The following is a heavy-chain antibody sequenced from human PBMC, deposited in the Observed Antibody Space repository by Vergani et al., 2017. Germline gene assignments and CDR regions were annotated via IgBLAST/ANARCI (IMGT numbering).Heavy chain of an antibody. CDR1: EYSFGNYW. D-gene: IGHD1-1*01. J-gene: IGHJ4*02. V-gene: IGHV5-51*01. CDR3: ARHTTYTDS. CDR2: IYPADSDT. Sequence: EVDLVQSGPEMRKPGESLKISCKGSEYSFGNYWIGWVRQMPGKGLEWMGIIYPADSDTRYSPSFQGQVTISADKSISTAFLQWDRLKASDTALYYCARHTTYTDSWGQGTLVTVSS.